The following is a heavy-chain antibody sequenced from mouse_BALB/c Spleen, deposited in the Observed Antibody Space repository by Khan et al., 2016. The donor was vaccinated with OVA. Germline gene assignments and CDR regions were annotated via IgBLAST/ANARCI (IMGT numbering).Heavy chain of an antibody. CDR2: INPNTYNI. Sequence: EVQMQQSGPDLVKTGASVKISCKASGYSFTAYYMNWVKRSHGKSLECMGRINPNTYNINYKQKFKGKARLTVDKSSSTAYMELRSLTSEDSAVYFGARGYDFFASWGRGTLVTVSA. CDR3: ARGYDFFAS. V-gene: IGHV1-26*01. D-gene: IGHD2-2*01. J-gene: IGHJ3*01. CDR1: GYSFTAYY.